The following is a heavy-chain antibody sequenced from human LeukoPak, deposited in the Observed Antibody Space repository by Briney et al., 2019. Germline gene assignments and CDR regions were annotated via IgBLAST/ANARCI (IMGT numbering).Heavy chain of an antibody. D-gene: IGHD4-17*01. CDR2: ISGSGGST. V-gene: IGHV3-23*01. J-gene: IGHJ4*02. CDR3: AKVGVYGDYFDY. Sequence: GGSLRLSCAASGFTFSSYAMSWVRQAPGKGLEWVSAISGSGGSTNYADSVKGRFTISRDNSKNTLYLQMNSPRAEDTAVYYCAKVGVYGDYFDYWGQGTLVTVSS. CDR1: GFTFSSYA.